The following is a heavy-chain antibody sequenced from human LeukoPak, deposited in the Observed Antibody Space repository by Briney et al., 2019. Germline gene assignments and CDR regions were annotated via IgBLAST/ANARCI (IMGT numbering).Heavy chain of an antibody. J-gene: IGHJ4*01. CDR2: LYSSGTT. CDR1: GFSVSSDY. CDR3: ARWIYDTLTGYPSFDY. Sequence: GGSLRLSCATSGFSVSSDYMTWVRQAPGKGLDWVSVLYSSGTTVYADSVKGRFTISRDKSKNTLYLQMNRLRAEDTAVYYCARWIYDTLTGYPSFDYWGQEPWSPSP. V-gene: IGHV3-66*01. D-gene: IGHD3-9*01.